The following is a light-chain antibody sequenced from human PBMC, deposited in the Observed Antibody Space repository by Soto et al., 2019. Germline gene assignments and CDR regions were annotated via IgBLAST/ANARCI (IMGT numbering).Light chain of an antibody. CDR2: SAS. CDR3: QHLNGFPRT. J-gene: IGKJ1*01. V-gene: IGKV1-9*01. CDR1: QDISTY. Sequence: DIQLTQSPSFLSASVGDGVTITCRASQDISTYLAWYQQKPGEAPKPLIFSASKLQSGVPSRFSGSGSGTEFTLTISSLQPEDSAIYFCQHLNGFPRTFGQGTKVENK.